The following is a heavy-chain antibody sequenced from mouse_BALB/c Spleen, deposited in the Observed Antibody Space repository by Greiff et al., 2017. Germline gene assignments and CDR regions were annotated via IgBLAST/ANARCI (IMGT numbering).Heavy chain of an antibody. V-gene: IGHV5-17*02. D-gene: IGHD1-2*01. CDR3: ARQDNYGYDAMDY. CDR2: ISSGSSTI. J-gene: IGHJ4*01. CDR1: GFTFSSFG. Sequence: DVKLVESGGGLVQPGGSRKLSCAASGFTFSSFGMHWVRQAPEKGLEWVAYISSGSSTIYYADTVKGRFTISRDNPKNTLFLQMTSLRSEDTAMYYCARQDNYGYDAMDYWGQGTSVTVSS.